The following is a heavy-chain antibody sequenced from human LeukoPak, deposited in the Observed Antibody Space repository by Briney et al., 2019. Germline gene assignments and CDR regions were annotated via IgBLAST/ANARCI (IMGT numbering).Heavy chain of an antibody. J-gene: IGHJ2*01. D-gene: IGHD1-1*01. CDR3: ARDRNWNEWYFDL. CDR1: GGSIISYY. CDR2: SYDSGST. Sequence: SETLSLTCTVSGGSIISYYWSWIRQPPGKGLEWIGYSYDSGSTNYNPSLRSRVTISVDTSKNQFSLNLSSVTAADTAVYYCARDRNWNEWYFDLWGRGTLVTVSS. V-gene: IGHV4-59*12.